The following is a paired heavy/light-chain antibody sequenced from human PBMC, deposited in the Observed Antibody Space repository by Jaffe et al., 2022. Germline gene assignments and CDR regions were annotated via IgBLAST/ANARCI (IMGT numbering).Heavy chain of an antibody. D-gene: IGHD4-17*01. Sequence: EVQLVESGGGLVQPGGSLRLSCEASGFTFSTYSMNWVRQAPGKGLEWVSYITSSSSNIYHADSVKGRFITSRDNAKNSLYLQMNSLRAEDTAVYYCTRDCGYGDCRGDYWGQGTLVTVSS. CDR3: TRDCGYGDCRGDY. CDR1: GFTFSTYS. V-gene: IGHV3-48*01. J-gene: IGHJ4*02. CDR2: ITSSSSNI.
Light chain of an antibody. J-gene: IGLJ3*02. CDR1: SSNIGSNY. Sequence: QSVLTQPPSASGTPGQRVTISCSGSSSNIGSNYVYWYQQLPGTAPKLLIYRNNQRPSGVPDRFSGSKSATSASLAISGLRSEDEADYYCAAWDDSLSGWVFGGGTKLTVL. CDR2: RNN. V-gene: IGLV1-47*01. CDR3: AAWDDSLSGWV.